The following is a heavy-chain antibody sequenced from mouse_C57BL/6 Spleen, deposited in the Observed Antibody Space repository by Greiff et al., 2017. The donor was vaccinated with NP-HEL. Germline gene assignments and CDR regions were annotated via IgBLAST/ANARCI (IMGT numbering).Heavy chain of an antibody. CDR3: SSYYDCDDGFAY. D-gene: IGHD2-4*01. V-gene: IGHV14-1*01. CDR1: GFNIKDYY. Sequence: VQLQQSGAELVRPGASVKLSCTASGFNIKDYYMHWVKQRPEQGLEWIGRIDPEDGDTEYAPKFQGKAIMTADTSSNTAYLQLSSLTSEDTAVYYCSSYYDCDDGFAYWGQGTLVTVSA. J-gene: IGHJ3*01. CDR2: IDPEDGDT.